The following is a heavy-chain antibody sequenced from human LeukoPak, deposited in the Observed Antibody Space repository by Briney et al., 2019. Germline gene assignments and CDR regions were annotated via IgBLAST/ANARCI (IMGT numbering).Heavy chain of an antibody. CDR1: GFTFSSYW. CDR2: IKQDGSEK. CDR3: ARFALGPIAVAPYFDY. J-gene: IGHJ4*02. Sequence: GGSLRLSCAASGFTFSSYWMSWVRQAPGKGLEWVANIKQDGSEKYYVDSVEGRFTISRDNAKNSLYLQMNSLRAEDTAVYYCARFALGPIAVAPYFDYWGQGTLVTVSS. D-gene: IGHD6-19*01. V-gene: IGHV3-7*01.